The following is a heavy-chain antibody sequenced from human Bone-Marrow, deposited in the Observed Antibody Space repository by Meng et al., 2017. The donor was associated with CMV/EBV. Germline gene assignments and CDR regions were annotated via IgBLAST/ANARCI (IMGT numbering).Heavy chain of an antibody. D-gene: IGHD4-23*01. Sequence: GGSLRLSCAGSGFTFNSFEMNWVRQVPGEGLEWVSYISSSGGDRRYADSVKGRFTISRDNAKNSLYLQMNSLRAEDTAVYYCARDSGDPSVVTPEDSAFDICGQGIIVTASS. V-gene: IGHV3-48*03. CDR2: ISSSGGDR. CDR3: ARDSGDPSVVTPEDSAFDI. CDR1: GFTFNSFE. J-gene: IGHJ3*02.